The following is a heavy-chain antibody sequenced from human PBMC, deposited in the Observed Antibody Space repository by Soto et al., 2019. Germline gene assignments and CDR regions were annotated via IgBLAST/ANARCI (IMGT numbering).Heavy chain of an antibody. V-gene: IGHV3-30-3*01. D-gene: IGHD1-26*01. CDR3: ENGPVVGANYRYYEMDV. CDR1: GFTFSSYA. Sequence: GGSLRLSCAASGFTFSSYAMHWVRQAPGKWLEWVAVISYDGSNKYYAYSVEGRFTISRDNSKNTLYLQMDNLRAEDTAHYFCENGPVVGANYRYYEMDVWGRCITVTVSS. J-gene: IGHJ6*02. CDR2: ISYDGSNK.